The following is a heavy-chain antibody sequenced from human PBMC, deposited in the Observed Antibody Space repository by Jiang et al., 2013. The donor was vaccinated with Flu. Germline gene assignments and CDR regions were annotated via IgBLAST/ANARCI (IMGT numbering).Heavy chain of an antibody. Sequence: GAEVKKPGESLRISCKGSGYSFTSYWISWVRQMPGKGLEWMGRIDPSDSYTNYSPSFQGHVTISADKSISTAYLQWSSLKASDTAMYYCARHLRVRGVIITYYYYGMDVWGKGTTVTVSS. D-gene: IGHD3-10*01. J-gene: IGHJ6*04. V-gene: IGHV5-10-1*01. CDR1: GYSFTSYW. CDR3: ARHLRVRGVIITYYYYGMDV. CDR2: IDPSDSYT.